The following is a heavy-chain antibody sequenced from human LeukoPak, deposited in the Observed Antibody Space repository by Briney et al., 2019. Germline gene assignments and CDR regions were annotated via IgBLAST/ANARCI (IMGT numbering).Heavy chain of an antibody. CDR1: GFTFSSYG. D-gene: IGHD2-21*02. CDR2: IWYDGSNK. Sequence: PGGSLRLSCAASGFTFSSYGMRWVRQAPGKGLEWVAVIWYDGSNKYYADSVKGRFTISRDNSKNTLYLQMNSLRAEDTAVYYCARVGGDGAYYGDLDYWGQGTLVTVSS. J-gene: IGHJ4*02. V-gene: IGHV3-33*01. CDR3: ARVGGDGAYYGDLDY.